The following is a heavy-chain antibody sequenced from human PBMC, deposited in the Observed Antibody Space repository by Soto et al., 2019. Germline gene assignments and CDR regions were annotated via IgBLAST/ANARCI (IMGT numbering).Heavy chain of an antibody. Sequence: QLQLQESGPGLVKPSETLSLTCTVSGGSISSSSYYWGWIRQPPGKGLEWIGSIFYSGSTYYNPSLNSRVTISVDTSKNPFSLKLSSVTAADTAVYYCARHLTYCSAGSCSSDFPYYGMDVWGQGTTVTVSS. D-gene: IGHD2-15*01. V-gene: IGHV4-39*01. CDR2: IFYSGST. CDR3: ARHLTYCSAGSCSSDFPYYGMDV. CDR1: GGSISSSSYY. J-gene: IGHJ6*02.